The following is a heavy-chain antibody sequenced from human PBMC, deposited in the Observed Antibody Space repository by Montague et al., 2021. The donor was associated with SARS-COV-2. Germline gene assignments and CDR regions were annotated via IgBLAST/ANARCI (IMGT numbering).Heavy chain of an antibody. CDR2: ISYDGSNK. V-gene: IGHV3-30*09. CDR1: GFTFNNYA. Sequence: SLRLSCAASGFTFNNYAMHWVRQAPGKGLEWVAIISYDGSNKYYADSVKGRFAISRDNSKNTLYLQLNSLRAEDTAVYYCVRASFIKARIAVAGASVYWGQGTLVTISS. CDR3: VRASFIKARIAVAGASVY. D-gene: IGHD6-19*01. J-gene: IGHJ4*02.